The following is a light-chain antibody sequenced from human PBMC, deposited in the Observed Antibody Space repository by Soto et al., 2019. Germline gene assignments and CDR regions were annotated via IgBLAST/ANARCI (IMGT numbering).Light chain of an antibody. CDR1: QDIANR. CDR3: QQYDDLPQVT. CDR2: DAS. J-gene: IGKJ3*01. Sequence: DIQMTQSPPSLSASVGDRVSMTCQASQDIANRLNWYQQKPGKAPKLLIYDASNFDAGVPSRFSASGSGTDFTFAITNLQPEDIATYFCQQYDDLPQVTFGPGTTVD. V-gene: IGKV1-33*01.